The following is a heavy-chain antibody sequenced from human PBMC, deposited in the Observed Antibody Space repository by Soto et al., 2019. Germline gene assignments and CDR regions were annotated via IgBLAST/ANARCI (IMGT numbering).Heavy chain of an antibody. J-gene: IGHJ4*02. V-gene: IGHV4-30-4*01. D-gene: IGHD5-18*01. Sequence: PSETLSLTCTVSGGSISSGDDYWSRIRQPPGKGLEWIGYIYYSGSTYYNPSLKSRVTISVDTSKNQFSLKLRSVTAADTAVYYCARRIQLWDAFDYWGQGTLVTVSS. CDR2: IYYSGST. CDR3: ARRIQLWDAFDY. CDR1: GGSISSGDDY.